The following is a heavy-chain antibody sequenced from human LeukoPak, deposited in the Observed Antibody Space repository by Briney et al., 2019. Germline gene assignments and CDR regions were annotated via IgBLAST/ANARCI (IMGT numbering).Heavy chain of an antibody. V-gene: IGHV3-64*01. D-gene: IGHD6-19*01. CDR3: ARDQGSGWYPFYY. CDR1: GFTFSSYA. J-gene: IGHJ4*02. Sequence: PGGSLRLSCAASGFTFSSYAMHWVRQAPGKGLEYVSAISSNGGSTYYANSVKGRFTISRDNSKNTLYLQMGSLRAEDMAVYYCARDQGSGWYPFYYWGQGTLVTVSS. CDR2: ISSNGGST.